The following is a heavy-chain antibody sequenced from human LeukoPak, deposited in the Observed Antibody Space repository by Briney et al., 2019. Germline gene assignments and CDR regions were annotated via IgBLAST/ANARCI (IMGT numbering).Heavy chain of an antibody. J-gene: IGHJ3*02. CDR2: IYYSGST. CDR1: GGSISSYY. CDR3: ARHRKLWFGTYDAFDI. Sequence: SETLSLTCTVSGGSISSYYWSWIRQPPGKGLEWIGNIYYSGSTNYNPSLKSRVTISVDTSKNQFSLKLSSVTAADTAVYYCARHRKLWFGTYDAFDIWGQGTMVTVSS. D-gene: IGHD3-10*01. V-gene: IGHV4-59*08.